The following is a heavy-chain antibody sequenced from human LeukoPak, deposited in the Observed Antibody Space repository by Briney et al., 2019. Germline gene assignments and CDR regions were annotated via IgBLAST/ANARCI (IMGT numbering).Heavy chain of an antibody. D-gene: IGHD6-19*01. V-gene: IGHV4-34*01. CDR3: ARGDVAVGLV. Sequence: GSLRLSCAASGFTVSNNYMSWVRQPPGKGLEWIGEINHSGSTKYNPSLKSRVTISVDTSKNQFSLKLTSVTAADSAVYYCARGDVAVGLVWGQGTMVTVSS. CDR1: GFTVSNNY. J-gene: IGHJ3*01. CDR2: INHSGST.